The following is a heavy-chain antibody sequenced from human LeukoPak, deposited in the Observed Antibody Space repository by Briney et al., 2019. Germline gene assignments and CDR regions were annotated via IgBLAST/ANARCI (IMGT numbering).Heavy chain of an antibody. CDR1: GYTFTSYG. J-gene: IGHJ4*02. Sequence: ASVKVSCKASGYTFTSYGISWVRQAPGQGPEWLAWISAYNGNTDYAQNVQGRLTMTTDTSTNTAYMELRSLRSDDTAIYYCARDRSGSSFFPYYFEYWGQGTLVTVSS. V-gene: IGHV1-18*01. CDR3: ARDRSGSSFFPYYFEY. D-gene: IGHD6-19*01. CDR2: ISAYNGNT.